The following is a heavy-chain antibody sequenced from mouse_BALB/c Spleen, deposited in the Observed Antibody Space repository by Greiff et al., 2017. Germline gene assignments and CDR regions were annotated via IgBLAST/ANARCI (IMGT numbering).Heavy chain of an antibody. Sequence: EVNLVESGGGLVQPGGSRKLSCAASGFTFSSFGMHWVRQAPEKGLEWVAYISSGSSTIYYADTVKGRFTISRDNPKNTLFLQMTSLRSEDTAMYYCARSGGRDYWGQGTTLTVSS. CDR3: ARSGGRDY. D-gene: IGHD6-1*01. CDR2: ISSGSSTI. V-gene: IGHV5-17*02. J-gene: IGHJ2*01. CDR1: GFTFSSFG.